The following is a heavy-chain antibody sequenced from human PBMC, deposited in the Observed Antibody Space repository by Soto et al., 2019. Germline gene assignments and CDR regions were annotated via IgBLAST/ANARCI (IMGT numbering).Heavy chain of an antibody. CDR2: INHSGST. CDR1: GGSFSGYY. Sequence: SETLSLTCAVYGGSFSGYYWSWIRQPPGKGLEWIGEINHSGSTNYNPSLKSRVTISRDNAKNSLYLQMNSLRAEDTAVYYCARDHPNRNYGTCFDYWGQGTLVTAPQ. D-gene: IGHD1-7*01. CDR3: ARDHPNRNYGTCFDY. V-gene: IGHV4-34*01. J-gene: IGHJ4*02.